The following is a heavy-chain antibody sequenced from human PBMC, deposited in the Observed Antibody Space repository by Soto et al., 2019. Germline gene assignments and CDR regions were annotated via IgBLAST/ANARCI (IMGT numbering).Heavy chain of an antibody. CDR2: ISAYNGNT. D-gene: IGHD5-18*01. CDR3: AREGIREMYYYYYYGMDV. V-gene: IGHV1-18*04. Sequence: GASVKVSCKASGYTFTSYGISWVRQAPGQGLEWMGWISAYNGNTNYAQKLQGRVTVTTDTSTSPAYMELRSLRSDDTAVYYCAREGIREMYYYYYYGMDVWGQGTTVTVSS. J-gene: IGHJ6*02. CDR1: GYTFTSYG.